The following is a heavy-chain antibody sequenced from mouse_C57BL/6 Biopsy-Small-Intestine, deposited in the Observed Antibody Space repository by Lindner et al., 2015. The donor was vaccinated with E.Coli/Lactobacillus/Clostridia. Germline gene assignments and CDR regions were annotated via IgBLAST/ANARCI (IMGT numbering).Heavy chain of an antibody. CDR2: INPADGGT. CDR1: GYTFTTSR. D-gene: IGHD4-1*01. J-gene: IGHJ4*01. CDR3: ARNWNGVDY. Sequence: SVKVSCKASGYTFTTSRMHWLRQVPGQGLEWMGIINPADGGTMYAQKLQGRVAMTSDTSTSTMYMELSSLRFEDTAVYYCARNWNGVDYWGQGTLVTVSS. V-gene: IGHV1-53*01.